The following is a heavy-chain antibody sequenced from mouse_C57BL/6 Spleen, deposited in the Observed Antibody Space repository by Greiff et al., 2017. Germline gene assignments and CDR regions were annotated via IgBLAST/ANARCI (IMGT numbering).Heavy chain of an antibody. CDR3: ARWYYGSSFDY. D-gene: IGHD1-1*01. CDR2: IDPSDSDT. V-gene: IGHV1-52*01. CDR1: GYTFTSYW. Sequence: QVQLQQPGAELVRPGSSVKLSCKASGYTFTSYWMHWVKQRPIQGLEWIGNIDPSDSDTHYNQKFKDKATLTVDKSSSTAYMQLSSLTSEDSAVYYCARWYYGSSFDYWGQGTTLTVSS. J-gene: IGHJ2*01.